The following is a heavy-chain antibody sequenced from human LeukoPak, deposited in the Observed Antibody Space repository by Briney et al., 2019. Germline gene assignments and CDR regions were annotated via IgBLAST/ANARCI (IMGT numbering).Heavy chain of an antibody. CDR2: INLSDDTT. J-gene: IGHJ6*03. V-gene: IGHV1-46*01. CDR1: GYPFTNYF. D-gene: IGHD3-3*01. CDR3: ARDQHTLFGVVTPIPYYMDV. Sequence: ASVKVSXKASGYPFTNYFIHWVRQAPGQGLEWMGVINLSDDTTTYTQKFQGRVTMTRDASTNTVYMKLTSLRSEDTAVYYCARDQHTLFGVVTPIPYYMDVWGKGTTVTVSS.